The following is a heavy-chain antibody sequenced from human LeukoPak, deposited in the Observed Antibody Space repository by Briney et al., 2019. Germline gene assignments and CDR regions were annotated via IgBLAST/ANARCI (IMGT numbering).Heavy chain of an antibody. CDR1: GFTFTNYA. CDR2: ISGSGGST. CDR3: AKELSGSRNV. D-gene: IGHD1-26*01. V-gene: IGHV3-23*01. Sequence: QPGGSLRLSCAASGFTFTNYAMSWVRQAPGKGLEWVSGISGSGGSTYYADSVKGRFTISRDNSKNTLYLQMNSLRAEDTAIYYCAKELSGSRNVWGKGTTVTVSS. J-gene: IGHJ6*04.